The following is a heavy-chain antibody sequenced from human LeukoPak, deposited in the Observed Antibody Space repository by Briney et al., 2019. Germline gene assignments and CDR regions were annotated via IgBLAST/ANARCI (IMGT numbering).Heavy chain of an antibody. V-gene: IGHV4-34*12. CDR2: IIHGGST. Sequence: SETLSLTCAVHGGSFSVYNWSWIRPPPGKGLGWIGEIIHGGSTTYNPSLKSRVTISVETSRIQFYLTLSSVTAADTAVYYCARYYYDSSGSLFDYWGQGTLVTVSS. D-gene: IGHD3-22*01. CDR1: GGSFSVYN. J-gene: IGHJ4*02. CDR3: ARYYYDSSGSLFDY.